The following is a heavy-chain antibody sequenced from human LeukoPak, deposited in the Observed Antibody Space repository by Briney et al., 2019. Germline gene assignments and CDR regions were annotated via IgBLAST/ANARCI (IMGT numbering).Heavy chain of an antibody. D-gene: IGHD3/OR15-3a*01. Sequence: GGSLRLSCVASGFSFGKYWMSWVRQAPGKGLEWVANIKLDGSEKNYVDSVKGRFTISRDNTKNSLYLQMNSLRAEDTAVFYCARDQYDTWSRRGNFDSWGQGTLVTVSS. CDR1: GFSFGKYW. CDR3: ARDQYDTWSRRGNFDS. J-gene: IGHJ4*02. V-gene: IGHV3-7*03. CDR2: IKLDGSEK.